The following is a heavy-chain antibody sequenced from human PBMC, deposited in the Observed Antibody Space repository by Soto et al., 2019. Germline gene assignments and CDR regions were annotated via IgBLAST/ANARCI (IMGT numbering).Heavy chain of an antibody. J-gene: IGHJ4*02. D-gene: IGHD2-15*01. V-gene: IGHV3-66*01. CDR1: GFTVSSNY. CDR3: TREVVAGDY. CDR2: VYVGGGT. Sequence: EVQLVESGGGLVQPGGSLRLSCAASGFTVSSNYMSWVRQAPGKGLEWVSVVYVGGGTYHADSVKGRFTISRDNSKNTLYLQMNSLRAEDTAVYYCTREVVAGDYWGQGTLDTVSS.